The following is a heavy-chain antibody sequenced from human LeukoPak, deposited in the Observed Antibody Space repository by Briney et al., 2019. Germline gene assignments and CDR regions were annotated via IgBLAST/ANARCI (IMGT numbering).Heavy chain of an antibody. V-gene: IGHV1-2*02. Sequence: ASVKVSCKASGYTFTGYYMHWVRQAPGQGLEWMGWINPNSGGTNYAQKFQGRVTMTRDTSISTAYMELSRLRSDDTAVYYCARGGLVGATTRYYYYYMDVWGKGTTVTVS. D-gene: IGHD1-26*01. CDR2: INPNSGGT. CDR3: ARGGLVGATTRYYYYYMDV. CDR1: GYTFTGYY. J-gene: IGHJ6*03.